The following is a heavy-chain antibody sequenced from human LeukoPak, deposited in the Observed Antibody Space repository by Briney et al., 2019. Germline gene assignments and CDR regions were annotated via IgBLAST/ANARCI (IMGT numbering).Heavy chain of an antibody. V-gene: IGHV1-46*01. CDR3: ATSTGYDVLTGYQEDHYYFDY. CDR1: GYSFTNYY. J-gene: IGHJ4*02. CDR2: INPRDGST. Sequence: GASVNVSCKASGYSFTNYYMHWVRQAPGQGLEWMGTINPRDGSTTYTQKFQGRVTVTRDTSTSTVYMELSSLRAEDTAVYYCATSTGYDVLTGYQEDHYYFDYWGQGTLVTVSS. D-gene: IGHD3-9*01.